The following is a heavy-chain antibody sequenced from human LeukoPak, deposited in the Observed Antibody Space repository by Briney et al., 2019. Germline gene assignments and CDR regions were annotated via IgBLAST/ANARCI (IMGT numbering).Heavy chain of an antibody. V-gene: IGHV3-30-3*01. J-gene: IGHJ6*03. Sequence: GGSLRLSCAASGFTFSSYAMHWVRQAPGKGLEWVAVISYDGSNKYYADSVKGRFTISRDNSKNTLYLQMNSLRAEDTAVYYCARAKREWELLLPLWDHYYMDVWGKGTTVTVSS. CDR1: GFTFSSYA. CDR3: ARAKREWELLLPLWDHYYMDV. D-gene: IGHD1-26*01. CDR2: ISYDGSNK.